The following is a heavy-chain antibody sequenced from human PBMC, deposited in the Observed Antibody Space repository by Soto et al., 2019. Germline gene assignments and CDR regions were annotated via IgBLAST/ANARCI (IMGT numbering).Heavy chain of an antibody. D-gene: IGHD5-18*01. CDR2: IIPIFGTA. Sequence: ASVKVSCKASGGTFSSYAISWVRQAPGQGLEWVGGIIPIFGTANYAQKFQGRVTITADESTSTAYMELSSLRSEDTAVYYCARVGYSYGTDFDYWGQGTLVTVSS. V-gene: IGHV1-69*13. CDR1: GGTFSSYA. J-gene: IGHJ4*02. CDR3: ARVGYSYGTDFDY.